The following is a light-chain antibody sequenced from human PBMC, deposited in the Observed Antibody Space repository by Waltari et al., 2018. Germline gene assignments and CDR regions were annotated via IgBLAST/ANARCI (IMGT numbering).Light chain of an antibody. J-gene: IGLJ3*02. CDR3: QVWDDVTDSGV. CDR1: NIGSKS. CDR2: YDS. V-gene: IGLV3-21*04. Sequence: YVLTQPPSVSVDPGKTARLTCGGDNIGSKSVNWYQQKPGPAPVLVMFYDSDRPSEIPERFSGSNSGNTATLTISWVEAGDEADYHCQVWDDVTDSGVFGGGTKLTVL.